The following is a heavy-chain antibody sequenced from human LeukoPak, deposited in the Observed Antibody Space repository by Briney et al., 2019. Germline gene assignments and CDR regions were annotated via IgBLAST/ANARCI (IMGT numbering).Heavy chain of an antibody. J-gene: IGHJ3*02. CDR3: ARHAPNSRVAFDI. CDR2: FNPGDSDI. D-gene: IGHD4/OR15-4a*01. V-gene: IGHV5-51*01. CDR1: GYSFTSYW. Sequence: GESLKISCKGSGYSFTSYWVGWVRQMPGKGLEWMGTFNPGDSDIRYSPSLQGQVTISVDKSISTAYLQLSSLKASDTAMYYCARHAPNSRVAFDIWGQGTMISVSS.